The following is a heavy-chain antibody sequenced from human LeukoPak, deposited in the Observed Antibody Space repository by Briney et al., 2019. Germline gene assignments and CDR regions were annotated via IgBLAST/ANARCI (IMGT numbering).Heavy chain of an antibody. CDR1: GGSISSYY. V-gene: IGHV4-4*07. J-gene: IGHJ5*02. D-gene: IGHD1-1*01. CDR3: ARDGRRTGTYNWFDP. Sequence: SETLSLTCTVSGGSISSYYWSWIRQPAGKGLEWIGRIYTSGSTNYNPSLKSRVTMSVDTSKNQFSLKLSSVTAADTAVYYCARDGRRTGTYNWFDPWGQGTLVTVSS. CDR2: IYTSGST.